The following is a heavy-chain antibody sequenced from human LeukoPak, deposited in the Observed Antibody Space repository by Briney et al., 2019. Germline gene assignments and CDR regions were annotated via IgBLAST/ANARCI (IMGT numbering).Heavy chain of an antibody. CDR3: ASLTGTTTISFDY. D-gene: IGHD1-7*01. CDR1: GYTFTNYA. V-gene: IGHV1-3*01. Sequence: ASVKVSCKASGYTFTNYAIHWVRQAPGQRLEWMGWINAGNGDTKYSQKFQGRVTITADESTSTAYMELSSLRSEDTAVYYCASLTGTTTISFDYWGQGTLVTVSS. J-gene: IGHJ4*02. CDR2: INAGNGDT.